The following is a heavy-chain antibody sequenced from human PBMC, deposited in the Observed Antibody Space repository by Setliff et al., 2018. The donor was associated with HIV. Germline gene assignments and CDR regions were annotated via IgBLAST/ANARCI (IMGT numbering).Heavy chain of an antibody. V-gene: IGHV4-4*08. CDR3: ARRRGGTSRSFLDY. Sequence: LSLTCTVSGGSISSYYWSWIRQPPGKGLEWIGYIYPSGSPDYPSGNTVYNPSFRSRVTLLLDTSNTQFSLKLRSVTAADTAVYYCARRRGGTSRSFLDYWGQGNLVTVSS. CDR1: GGSISSYY. CDR2: IYPSGSPDYPSGNT. D-gene: IGHD3-10*01. J-gene: IGHJ4*02.